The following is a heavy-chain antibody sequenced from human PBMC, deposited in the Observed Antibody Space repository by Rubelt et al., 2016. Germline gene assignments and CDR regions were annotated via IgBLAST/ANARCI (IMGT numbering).Heavy chain of an antibody. Sequence: WVRQAPGQGLEWMGWIKCDSGVTNYAQKFQGRVTMTRDTSISTIYMDLSSLRFDDTAVYYCARDGLDADPDLDLWGQGTLVTVSS. J-gene: IGHJ5*02. D-gene: IGHD1-14*01. CDR2: IKCDSGVT. V-gene: IGHV1-2*02. CDR3: ARDGLDADPDLDL.